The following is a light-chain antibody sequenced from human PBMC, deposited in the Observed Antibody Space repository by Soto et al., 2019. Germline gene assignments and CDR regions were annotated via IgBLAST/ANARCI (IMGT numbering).Light chain of an antibody. CDR2: DVT. CDR3: CSGGDISV. CDR1: SSGVGANNY. Sequence: QSVLTQPRSVSGSPGQSVTISCTGTSSGVGANNYVSWYQQHPGRVPKLMIYDVTNRPSGVPDRFSGTQSGNTASLTISGLQAEDEGDYYCCSGGDISVFGSGTKLTVL. J-gene: IGLJ1*01. V-gene: IGLV2-11*01.